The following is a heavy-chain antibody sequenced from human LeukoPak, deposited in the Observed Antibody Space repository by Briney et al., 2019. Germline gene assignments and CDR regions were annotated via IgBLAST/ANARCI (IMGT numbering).Heavy chain of an antibody. CDR3: ARGPYGDCAGD. CDR2: IYHSGST. V-gene: IGHV4-38-2*01. J-gene: IGHJ4*02. CDR1: GYSISSGYY. D-gene: IGHD4-17*01. Sequence: SETLSLTCAVSGYSISSGYYWGWIRQPPGKGLEWIGSIYHSGSTYYNPSLKSRVTISVDTSKNQFSLKLSSVTAADTAVYYCARGPYGDCAGDWGQGPLVTVSS.